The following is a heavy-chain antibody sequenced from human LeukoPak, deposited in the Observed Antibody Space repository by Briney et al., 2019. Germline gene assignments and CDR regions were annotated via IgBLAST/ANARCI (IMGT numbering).Heavy chain of an antibody. D-gene: IGHD3-22*01. CDR1: GFTFRSYA. CDR2: ISYDGSKK. J-gene: IGHJ4*02. V-gene: IGHV3-30*04. Sequence: GGSLRLSCAASGFTFRSYAMRWVRQAPGKGLEWVAVISYDGSKKFYADSVKGRFSISRDNSKNTLYLQMNSLRAEDTAVYYCARDHDSSGYFDYWGQGTLVTVSS. CDR3: ARDHDSSGYFDY.